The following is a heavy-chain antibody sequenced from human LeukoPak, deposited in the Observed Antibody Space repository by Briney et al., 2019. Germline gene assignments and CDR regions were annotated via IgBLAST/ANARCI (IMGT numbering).Heavy chain of an antibody. CDR2: IYYSGST. Sequence: PSETLSLTCTVSGGSISSSSYYWGWIRQPPGKGLEWIGSIYYSGSTYYNPSLKSRVTISVDTSKNQFSLKLSSVTAADTAVYYCARKWEVTYYFDHWGQGTLVTVSS. J-gene: IGHJ4*02. CDR1: GGSISSSSYY. D-gene: IGHD1-26*01. CDR3: ARKWEVTYYFDH. V-gene: IGHV4-39*01.